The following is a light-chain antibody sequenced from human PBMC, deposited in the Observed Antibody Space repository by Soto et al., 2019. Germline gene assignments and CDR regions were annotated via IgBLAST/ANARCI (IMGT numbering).Light chain of an antibody. Sequence: QSALTQPASVSGSPGQSITISCTGTSSDVGGYNYVSWYQQHPGKVPKLMIYEVNYRPSGVSNRFSGTKSGNTASLTISGLQAEDEADYYCCSFTSSSTYVFGTGTKLTVL. CDR3: CSFTSSSTYV. CDR1: SSDVGGYNY. J-gene: IGLJ1*01. CDR2: EVN. V-gene: IGLV2-14*01.